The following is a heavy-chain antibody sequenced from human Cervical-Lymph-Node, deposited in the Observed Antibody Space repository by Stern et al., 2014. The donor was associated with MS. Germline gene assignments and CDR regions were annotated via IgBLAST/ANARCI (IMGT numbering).Heavy chain of an antibody. V-gene: IGHV1-69*06. J-gene: IGHJ5*02. CDR3: ARGSGDNWFGP. CDR2: VIPFVGTS. CDR1: GG. D-gene: IGHD3-10*01. Sequence: VQLVQSGAEVKKPGSSVKVSCKASGGISWVRQAPGQGLEWVGGVIPFVGTSNYAQKCQGRVTITADTSTNTTYLHLSRLTSADTAIYYCARGSGDNWFGPWGQGTLVTVSS.